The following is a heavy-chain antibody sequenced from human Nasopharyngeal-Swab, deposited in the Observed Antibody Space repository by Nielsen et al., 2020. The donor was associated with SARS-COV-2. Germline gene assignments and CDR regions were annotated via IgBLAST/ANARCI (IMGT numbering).Heavy chain of an antibody. CDR3: ARSRGNTIFGVVINEFGWFDP. CDR2: INAGNGNT. D-gene: IGHD3-3*01. J-gene: IGHJ5*02. Sequence: WVRQAPGQRLEWMGWINAGNGNTKYSQKFQGRVTITRDTSASTAYMEPSSLRSEDTAVYYCARSRGNTIFGVVINEFGWFDPWGQGTPVTVSS. V-gene: IGHV1-3*01.